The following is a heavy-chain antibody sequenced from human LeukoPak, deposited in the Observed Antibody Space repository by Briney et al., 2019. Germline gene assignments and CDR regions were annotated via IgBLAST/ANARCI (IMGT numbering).Heavy chain of an antibody. J-gene: IGHJ6*03. D-gene: IGHD1-26*01. V-gene: IGHV3-48*04. CDR1: GFTFSSYW. Sequence: GGSLRLSCAASGFTFSSYWMSWVRQAPGKGLEWVSYIGSTIYYADSVKGRLTISRDNAKNSLYLQMNSLRAEDTAVYYCARDRGIVGTTGYYYMDVWGKGTTVTVSS. CDR3: ARDRGIVGTTGYYYMDV. CDR2: IGSTI.